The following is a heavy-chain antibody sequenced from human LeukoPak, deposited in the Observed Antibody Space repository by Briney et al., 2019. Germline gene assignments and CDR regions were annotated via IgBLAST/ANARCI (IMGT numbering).Heavy chain of an antibody. Sequence: SETLSLTCTVSGGSISSYYWSWIRQPAGKGLEWIGRIYTSGSTNYNPSLKSRVTMSVDTSKNQFSLKLSSVTAADTAVYYCARATPPYGSGSPSLYYYGMDVWGQGTTVTVAS. J-gene: IGHJ6*02. CDR2: IYTSGST. CDR3: ARATPPYGSGSPSLYYYGMDV. CDR1: GGSISSYY. D-gene: IGHD3-10*01. V-gene: IGHV4-4*07.